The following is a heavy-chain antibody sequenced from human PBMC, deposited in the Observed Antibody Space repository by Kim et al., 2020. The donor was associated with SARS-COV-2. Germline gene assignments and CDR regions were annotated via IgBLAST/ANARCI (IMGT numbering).Heavy chain of an antibody. J-gene: IGHJ6*02. CDR1: GYTFTSFA. Sequence: ASVKVSCKASGYTFTSFAMNWVRQAPGQGLELMGWINTNTGNPTYAQGFTGRFVFSLDTSVSTAYLQISSLKAEDTAVYYCARFSGSYVYYYYGMDVWGQGTTVTVSS. CDR3: ARFSGSYVYYYYGMDV. V-gene: IGHV7-4-1*02. D-gene: IGHD1-26*01. CDR2: INTNTGNP.